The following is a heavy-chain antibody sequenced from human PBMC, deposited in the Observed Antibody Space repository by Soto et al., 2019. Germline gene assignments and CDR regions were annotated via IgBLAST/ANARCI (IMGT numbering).Heavy chain of an antibody. J-gene: IGHJ4*02. D-gene: IGHD3-9*01. CDR1: GYTFTNYP. CDR3: AREGVLRYFDSPDY. CDR2: INAGNVNT. V-gene: IGHV1-3*01. Sequence: ASVKVSCKASGYTFTNYPIHWVRQAPGQGLEWMGWINAGNVNTKYSQKFQGRVTITRDTSASTAYMELSSLRSEDTAVYYCAREGVLRYFDSPDYWGQGTLVTVSS.